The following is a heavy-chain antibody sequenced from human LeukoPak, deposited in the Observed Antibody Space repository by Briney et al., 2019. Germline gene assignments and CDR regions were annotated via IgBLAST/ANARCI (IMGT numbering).Heavy chain of an antibody. V-gene: IGHV4-61*01. CDR1: GYSISSGYY. CDR2: IYYSGST. J-gene: IGHJ4*02. CDR3: ARHSWVNGYFDY. D-gene: IGHD2-15*01. Sequence: SETLSLTCTVSGYSISSGYYWGWIRQPPGKGLEWIGYIYYSGSTNYNPSLKSRVTISVDTSKNQFSLRLSSVTAADTAVYYCARHSWVNGYFDYWGQGTLVTVSS.